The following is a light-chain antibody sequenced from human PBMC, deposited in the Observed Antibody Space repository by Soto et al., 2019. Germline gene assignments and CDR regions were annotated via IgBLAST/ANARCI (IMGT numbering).Light chain of an antibody. CDR3: QQSYNTPRT. J-gene: IGKJ2*01. CDR2: AVS. CDR1: HSISSY. Sequence: DIQMTQSPSSLSASVGDRVTITCRASHSISSYLNWYQQKPGKAPKLLIYAVSTLQVWVPPRFSGSGSGTDFTLTISSLQPEDFATYYCQQSYNTPRTLGQGTKLEIK. V-gene: IGKV1-39*01.